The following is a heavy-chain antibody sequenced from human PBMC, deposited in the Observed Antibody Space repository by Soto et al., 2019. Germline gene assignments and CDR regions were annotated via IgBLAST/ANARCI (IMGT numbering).Heavy chain of an antibody. CDR2: ISYGGGTT. CDR1: EFTFSNYA. J-gene: IGHJ4*02. Sequence: GGSLRLSCAASEFTFSNYAMSWGRQAPGKGLEWVSAISYGGGTTYYADSVKGRFTISRDNSKNTLYLQMNSLRAEDTAVYYWAKNPGYYYDSTGYHFDYWGQGT. CDR3: AKNPGYYYDSTGYHFDY. V-gene: IGHV3-23*01. D-gene: IGHD3-22*01.